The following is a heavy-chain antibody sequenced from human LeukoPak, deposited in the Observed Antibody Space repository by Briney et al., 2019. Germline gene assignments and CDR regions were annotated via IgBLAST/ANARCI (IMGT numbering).Heavy chain of an antibody. CDR1: GGSISSSSYS. V-gene: IGHV4-39*01. CDR3: ARLRFDFWSCYTHPHFDY. CDR2: IYYSGTT. J-gene: IGHJ4*02. Sequence: PSETLSLTCTVSGGSISSSSYSWGWIRQPPGKGLEWIGSIYYSGTTYYNPSLKSRVTISVDTSKIQFSLKLSSVAATDTAVYFCARLRFDFWSCYTHPHFDYWGEGTLVTVSS. D-gene: IGHD3-3*01.